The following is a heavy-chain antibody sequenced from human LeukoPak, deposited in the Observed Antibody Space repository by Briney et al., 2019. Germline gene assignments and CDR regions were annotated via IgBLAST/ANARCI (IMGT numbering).Heavy chain of an antibody. V-gene: IGHV4-61*01. CDR3: ARETSQKGAHYMDV. CDR2: IYYSGST. Sequence: SETLSLTCAVSGASVSGSNYYWSWIRQPPGKGLEWIGYIYYSGSTNYNPSLKSRVTISVDTSKNQFSLKLSSVTAADTAVYYCARETSQKGAHYMDVWGKGTTVTISS. J-gene: IGHJ6*03. CDR1: GASVSGSNYY. D-gene: IGHD3-16*01.